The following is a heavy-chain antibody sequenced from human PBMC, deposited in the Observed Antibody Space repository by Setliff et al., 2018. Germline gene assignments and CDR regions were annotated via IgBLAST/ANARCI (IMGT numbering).Heavy chain of an antibody. D-gene: IGHD4-17*01. CDR3: ARHGGWYFDL. J-gene: IGHJ2*01. CDR2: LYYSGSS. Sequence: PSETLSLTCTVSGDYPSSGSYYWGWIRQPPGKGLEWIGSLYYSGSSYYNPSLKSRVAMSIDTSKNQFSLKLNSVTAADMAVYYCARHGGWYFDLWGRGTLVTVSS. V-gene: IGHV4-39*07. CDR1: GDYPSSGSYY.